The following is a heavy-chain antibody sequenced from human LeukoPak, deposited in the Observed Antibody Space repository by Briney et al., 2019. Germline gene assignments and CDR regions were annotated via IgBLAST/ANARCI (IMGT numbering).Heavy chain of an antibody. V-gene: IGHV1-2*02. CDR2: INPNSGGT. J-gene: IGHJ4*02. CDR1: GYTFTTYT. Sequence: ASVKVSCKASGYTFTTYTMHWVRQAPGQGLEWMGWINPNSGGTNYAQKFQGRVTMTRDTSISTAYMELSRLRSDDTAVYYCARDRNRYFDWLSNDYWGQGTLVTVSS. CDR3: ARDRNRYFDWLSNDY. D-gene: IGHD3-9*01.